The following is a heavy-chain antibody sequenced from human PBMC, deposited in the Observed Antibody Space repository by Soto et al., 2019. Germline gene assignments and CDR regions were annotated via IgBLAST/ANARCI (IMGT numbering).Heavy chain of an antibody. D-gene: IGHD6-13*01. J-gene: IGHJ4*02. CDR2: VSRRGVNT. V-gene: IGHV3-23*01. Sequence: WGSLRLSCVVSEFIFISFALSLFGLSPWKWLEWVAAVSRRGVNTYYADSVKGRFTISRENAKNTLYLQMNSLRAEDTAVYYCAKLSSPINDLAEPGPDYWGQGTLVTVSS. CDR1: EFIFISFA. CDR3: AKLSSPINDLAEPGPDY.